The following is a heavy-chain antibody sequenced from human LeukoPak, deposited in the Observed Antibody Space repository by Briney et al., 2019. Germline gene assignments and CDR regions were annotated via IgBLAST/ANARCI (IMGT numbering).Heavy chain of an antibody. V-gene: IGHV3-23*01. J-gene: IGHJ6*02. CDR2: ISGSGGST. CDR3: ANGYPSPFDFWSGYSYYYYYYGMDV. Sequence: GGSLRLSCAASGFTFSNAWMSWVRQAPGKGLEWVSAISGSGGSTYYADSVKGRFTISRDNSKNTLYLQMNSLRAEDTAVYYCANGYPSPFDFWSGYSYYYYYYGMDVWGQGTTVTVSS. CDR1: GFTFSNAW. D-gene: IGHD3-3*01.